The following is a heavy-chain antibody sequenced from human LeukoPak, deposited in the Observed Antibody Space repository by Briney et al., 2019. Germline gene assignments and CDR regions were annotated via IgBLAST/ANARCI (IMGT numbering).Heavy chain of an antibody. Sequence: ASVKVSCKASGYTFTSCDINWVRQATGQGLEWMGWMNPNSGNTGYGQGFQGRVTMTRDISIGTAYMELSNLTSEDTAIYYCTRGSSGRRDNWGQGTLVTVSA. CDR3: TRGSSGRRDN. J-gene: IGHJ4*02. CDR2: MNPNSGNT. V-gene: IGHV1-8*01. D-gene: IGHD6-19*01. CDR1: GYTFTSCD.